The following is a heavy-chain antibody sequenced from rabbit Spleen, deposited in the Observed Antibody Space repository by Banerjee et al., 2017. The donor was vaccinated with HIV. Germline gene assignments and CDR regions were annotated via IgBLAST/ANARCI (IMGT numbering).Heavy chain of an antibody. CDR1: GFSFSDRDV. CDR3: ARVPGNGYYYGMDL. Sequence: QERLVESGGGLVQPEGSLTLTCKASGFSFSDRDVMCWVRQAPGKGLEWIGCIYASSGSWAKGRFTISKTSSTTVTLQMTSLTAADTATYFCARVPGNGYYYGMDLWGQGTLVTVS. V-gene: IGHV1S45*01. CDR2: IYASSG. D-gene: IGHD1-1*01. J-gene: IGHJ6*01.